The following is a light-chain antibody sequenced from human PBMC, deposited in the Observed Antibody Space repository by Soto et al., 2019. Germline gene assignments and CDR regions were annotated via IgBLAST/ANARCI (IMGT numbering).Light chain of an antibody. Sequence: EIAMTQSLATLSLSPGERAALSCRASQKINSELAWYQQKPGQPPRLLICGASTRATGVPARFTGSESGSEFTFTISGLQSEDFAVYYCQQGHNWPFTFGQGTRLEI. CDR3: QQGHNWPFT. V-gene: IGKV3-15*01. CDR2: GAS. CDR1: QKINSE. J-gene: IGKJ2*01.